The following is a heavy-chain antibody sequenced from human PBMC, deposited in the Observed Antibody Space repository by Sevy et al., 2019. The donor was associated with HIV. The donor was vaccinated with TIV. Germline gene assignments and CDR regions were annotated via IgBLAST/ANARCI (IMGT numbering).Heavy chain of an antibody. CDR2: ISSSSSYI. Sequence: GGSLRLSCAASGFTFSSYSMNWVRQAPGKGLEWVSSISSSSSYIYYADSVKGRFTISRDNAKNSLYLQMNSLRAEDTAVYYCARDEFAAARILPNWGQGTLVTLSS. J-gene: IGHJ4*02. CDR3: ARDEFAAARILPN. V-gene: IGHV3-21*01. D-gene: IGHD6-13*01. CDR1: GFTFSSYS.